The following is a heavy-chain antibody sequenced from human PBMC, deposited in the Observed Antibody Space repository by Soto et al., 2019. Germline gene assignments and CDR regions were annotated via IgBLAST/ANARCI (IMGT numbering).Heavy chain of an antibody. J-gene: IGHJ4*02. CDR2: ISSTGRTI. CDR3: AISQDRGGRTTFIY. Sequence: GGSLRLSCGASGFTFSNYYMSWIRQAPGKGLEWVSYISSTGRTIYYADSVKSRFTVSRDNAQNSLSLKLNSLRVEDTALYYCAISQDRGGRTTFIYWGQGTQVTVSS. D-gene: IGHD3-16*01. V-gene: IGHV3-11*01. CDR1: GFTFSNYY.